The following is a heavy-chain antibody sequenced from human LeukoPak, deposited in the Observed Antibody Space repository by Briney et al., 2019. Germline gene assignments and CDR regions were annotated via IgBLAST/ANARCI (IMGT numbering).Heavy chain of an antibody. V-gene: IGHV1-8*02. CDR1: GYTFTSYG. Sequence: ASVKVSCKASGYTFTSYGINWVRQATGQGLEWMGWMNPNSGNTGYAQKFQGRVTMTRNTSISTAYMELSSLRSEDTAVYYCARGEGYCSRTSCYEDDYWGQGTLVTVSS. CDR2: MNPNSGNT. J-gene: IGHJ4*02. CDR3: ARGEGYCSRTSCYEDDY. D-gene: IGHD2-2*01.